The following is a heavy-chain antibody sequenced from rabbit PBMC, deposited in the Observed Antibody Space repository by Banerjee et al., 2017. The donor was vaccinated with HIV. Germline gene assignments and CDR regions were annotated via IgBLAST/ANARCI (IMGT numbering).Heavy chain of an antibody. Sequence: QEQLEESGVDLVKPEGSLTLTCTASGFSFSNKYVMCWVRQAPGKGLEWIGIIYASEGSADYASWVNGRFTISSDSAQNTVDLQMNSLTAADTATYFCARDLAGVIGWNFGLWGPGTLVTVS. D-gene: IGHD4-1*01. V-gene: IGHV1S45*01. CDR3: ARDLAGVIGWNFGL. CDR1: GFSFSNKYV. J-gene: IGHJ4*01. CDR2: IYASEGSA.